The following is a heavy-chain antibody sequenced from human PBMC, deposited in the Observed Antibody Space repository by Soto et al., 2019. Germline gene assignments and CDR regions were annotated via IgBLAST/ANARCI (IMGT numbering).Heavy chain of an antibody. V-gene: IGHV3-21*01. Sequence: GGSLRLSCAASGFTFSSYSMNWVRQAPGKGLEWVSSISSSSSYIYYADSVKGRFTISRDNAKNSLYLQMNSLRAEDTAVYYCATRVVAATPLATNWFDPWGQGTLVTVSS. D-gene: IGHD2-15*01. CDR3: ATRVVAATPLATNWFDP. CDR2: ISSSSSYI. CDR1: GFTFSSYS. J-gene: IGHJ5*02.